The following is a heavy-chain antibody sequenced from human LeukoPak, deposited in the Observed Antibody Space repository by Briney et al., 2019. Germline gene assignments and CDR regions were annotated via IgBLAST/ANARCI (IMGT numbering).Heavy chain of an antibody. Sequence: PGGSLRLSCAASGFTFSRNWMSWVRQAPGKGLEWVANIKQDGSEKYYVDSVKGRFTVSRDNAKNSLYLQMNSLRAEDTAVYYCARGTFDYYDSSGAGGIAFDIWGQGTMVTVSS. CDR2: IKQDGSEK. CDR1: GFTFSRNW. V-gene: IGHV3-7*01. CDR3: ARGTFDYYDSSGAGGIAFDI. D-gene: IGHD3-22*01. J-gene: IGHJ3*02.